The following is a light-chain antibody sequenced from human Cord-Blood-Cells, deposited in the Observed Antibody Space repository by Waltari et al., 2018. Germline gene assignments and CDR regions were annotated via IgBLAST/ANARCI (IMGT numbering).Light chain of an antibody. Sequence: DIVMTQSPDPLAVSLGERATINRNSSQTVLYSSNNKNYLAWYQQKPGQPPKLLIYWASTRKSGVPDRFSGSGSGTDFTLTISSLQAEDVAVYYCQQYYSTPPYTFGQGTKLEIK. CDR2: WAS. V-gene: IGKV4-1*01. CDR1: QTVLYSSNNKNY. CDR3: QQYYSTPPYT. J-gene: IGKJ2*01.